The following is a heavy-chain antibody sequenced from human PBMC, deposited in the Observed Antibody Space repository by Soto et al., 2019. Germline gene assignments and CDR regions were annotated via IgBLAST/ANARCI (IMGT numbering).Heavy chain of an antibody. D-gene: IGHD3-22*01. Sequence: QVQLQESGPGLVKPSETLSLTCTVSGGSISSYYWSWIRQPPGKGLEWIAYIYYTGSTNYNPSLKGRVTLSADTSKIQFSLKLSSVTAADTAMYYCARVDSSGSYFDSWGQGTLVTVSS. CDR3: ARVDSSGSYFDS. CDR2: IYYTGST. J-gene: IGHJ4*02. CDR1: GGSISSYY. V-gene: IGHV4-59*01.